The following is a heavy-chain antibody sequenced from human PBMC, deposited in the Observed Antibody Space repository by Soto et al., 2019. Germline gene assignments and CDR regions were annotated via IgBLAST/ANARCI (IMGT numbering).Heavy chain of an antibody. CDR1: CYTFTSYG. CDR3: ARENTPYYDFWSGYYTGIQYYGMGV. D-gene: IGHD3-3*01. Sequence: ASVKVSCKASCYTFTSYGISWVRQAPLQVLELMVWIIAYNGNTNYAQKLQGRVTMTTDTSTSTAYMELRSLRSDDTAVYYCARENTPYYDFWSGYYTGIQYYGMGVWGQGTTVTVSS. J-gene: IGHJ6*02. CDR2: IIAYNGNT. V-gene: IGHV1-18*04.